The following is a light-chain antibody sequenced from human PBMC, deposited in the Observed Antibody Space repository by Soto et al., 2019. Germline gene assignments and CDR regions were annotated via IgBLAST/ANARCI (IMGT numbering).Light chain of an antibody. CDR2: DAS. CDR3: QQYRSYPYT. Sequence: DIPMTQSPSTLSAFVGDRVTLTCRASQSINNCLAWSQQKPGKAPKLLIFDASSLESGVPSRFSGSGSGTEFTLTISSLQPDDFATYYCQQYRSYPYTFGQGTKLEIK. CDR1: QSINNC. V-gene: IGKV1-5*01. J-gene: IGKJ2*01.